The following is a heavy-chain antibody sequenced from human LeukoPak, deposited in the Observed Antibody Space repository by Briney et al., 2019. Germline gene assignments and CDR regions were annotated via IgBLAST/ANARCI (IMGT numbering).Heavy chain of an antibody. Sequence: PSETLPLTCTVSGGSISSYYWSWIRQPPGKGLEWIGYIYYSGSTNYNPSLKSRVTISVDTSKNQFSLKLSSVTAADTAVYYCARDYYGSGSFDYWGQGTLVTVSS. J-gene: IGHJ4*02. CDR1: GGSISSYY. V-gene: IGHV4-59*01. CDR2: IYYSGST. CDR3: ARDYYGSGSFDY. D-gene: IGHD3-10*01.